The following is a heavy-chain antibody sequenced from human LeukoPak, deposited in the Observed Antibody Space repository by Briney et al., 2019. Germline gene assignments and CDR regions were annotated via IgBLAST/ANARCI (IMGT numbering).Heavy chain of an antibody. CDR2: IYYSGST. J-gene: IGHJ5*02. Sequence: SETLSLTCTVSGGSISSGDYYWSWIRQPPGKGLEWIGYIYYSGSTYYNPSLKSRVTISVDTSKNQFSLKLSSVTAADTAVYYCARGVYNFWSGYPQNWFVPWGQGILVTVSS. CDR3: ARGVYNFWSGYPQNWFVP. V-gene: IGHV4-30-4*08. D-gene: IGHD3-3*01. CDR1: GGSISSGDYY.